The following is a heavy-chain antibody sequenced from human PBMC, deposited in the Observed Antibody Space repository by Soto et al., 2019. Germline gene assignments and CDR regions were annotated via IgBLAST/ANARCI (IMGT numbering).Heavy chain of an antibody. Sequence: GGSLRLSCAASGFTFSDHYMDWVRQAPGKGLEWVGRTRNKANSYTTEYAASVKGRFTISRDDSKNSLYLQMNSLKTEDKAVYYCARGLRTNSGSYRNYYYYGMDVWGQGTTVTVSS. J-gene: IGHJ6*02. D-gene: IGHD1-26*01. V-gene: IGHV3-72*01. CDR2: TRNKANSYTT. CDR1: GFTFSDHY. CDR3: ARGLRTNSGSYRNYYYYGMDV.